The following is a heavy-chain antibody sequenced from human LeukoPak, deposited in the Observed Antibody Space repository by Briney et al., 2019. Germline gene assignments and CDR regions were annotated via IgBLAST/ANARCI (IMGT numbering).Heavy chain of an antibody. J-gene: IGHJ2*01. V-gene: IGHV3-53*01. D-gene: IGHD3-3*02. CDR2: LYSGADT. CDR3: ARIGDHFHWYLDL. Sequence: SGGSLRLSCTASGFTVATNYMNWVRQPPGKGLEWVSILYSGADTYYADSAKGRFVVSRDSSKNMLFLHMNALRPEDTAVYYCARIGDHFHWYLDLWGRGTLVTVSS. CDR1: GFTVATNY.